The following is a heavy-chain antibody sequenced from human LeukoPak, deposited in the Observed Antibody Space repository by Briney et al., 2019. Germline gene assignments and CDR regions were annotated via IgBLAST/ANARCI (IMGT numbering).Heavy chain of an antibody. D-gene: IGHD3-16*01. J-gene: IGHJ3*02. V-gene: IGHV1-2*02. CDR2: IRPNSGGT. CDR3: ATWGLHFDI. CDR1: GYTFGAYY. Sequence: ASVKVSCKASGYTFGAYYMYWVRQAPGQGLEWMGWIRPNSGGTNYTQKSQGRVTMTRDTSINTAYMELSRLTSDDTAVYFCATWGLHFDIWGQGTMVIVAS.